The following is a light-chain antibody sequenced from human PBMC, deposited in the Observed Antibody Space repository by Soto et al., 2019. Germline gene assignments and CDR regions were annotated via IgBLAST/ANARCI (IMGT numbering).Light chain of an antibody. V-gene: IGKV3-11*01. Sequence: IVLTQSPATLSLSPGERATLSCRASESVGNYLAWYQEKPGQAPRLLIDDASNRATGIPPRFSGSGSGTDFTLTISSLQPEDFAVYYCQQRSSWPPPTFGGGTKVEI. CDR2: DAS. CDR3: QQRSSWPPPT. J-gene: IGKJ4*01. CDR1: ESVGNY.